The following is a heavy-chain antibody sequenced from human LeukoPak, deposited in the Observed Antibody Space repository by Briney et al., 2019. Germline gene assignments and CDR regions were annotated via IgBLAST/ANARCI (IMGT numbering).Heavy chain of an antibody. CDR3: ARGVENWSFDF. CDR1: GGTFSSYA. D-gene: IGHD1-1*01. V-gene: IGHV1-69*05. J-gene: IGHJ4*02. CDR2: IIPIFGTA. Sequence: GASVKVSCKASGGTFSSYAISWVRQAPGQGLEWMGGIIPIFGTANYAQKFQGRVTMTRNTSISTAYMELSSLRSEDTAVYYCARGVENWSFDFWGQGALVTVSS.